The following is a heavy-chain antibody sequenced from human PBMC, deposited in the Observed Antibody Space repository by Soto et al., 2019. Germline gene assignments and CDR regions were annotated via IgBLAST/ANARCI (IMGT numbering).Heavy chain of an antibody. Sequence: GPPVKVSCKASGYNFTNHGISWVRQAPGQGLEWLGWIIINTGNTNFARKFQGRATLTTDTATRTAYMDLTNLRSDDSAVYFCARRAILGGMDVWGQGTTVTVSS. V-gene: IGHV1-18*04. CDR1: GYNFTNHG. CDR2: IIINTGNT. CDR3: ARRAILGGMDV. J-gene: IGHJ6*02. D-gene: IGHD3-3*01.